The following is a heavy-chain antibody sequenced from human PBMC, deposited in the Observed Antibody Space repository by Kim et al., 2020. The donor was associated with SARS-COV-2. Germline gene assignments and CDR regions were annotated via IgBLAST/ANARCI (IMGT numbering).Heavy chain of an antibody. V-gene: IGHV3-23*01. CDR3: AKQGIVVVPAPIWAGAFDI. D-gene: IGHD2-2*01. Sequence: GGSLRLSCAASGFTFSSYAMSWVRQAPGKGLEWVSAISGSGGSTYYADSVKGRFTISRDNSKNTLYLQMNSLRAEDTAVYYCAKQGIVVVPAPIWAGAFDIWGQGTMVTVSS. J-gene: IGHJ3*02. CDR1: GFTFSSYA. CDR2: ISGSGGST.